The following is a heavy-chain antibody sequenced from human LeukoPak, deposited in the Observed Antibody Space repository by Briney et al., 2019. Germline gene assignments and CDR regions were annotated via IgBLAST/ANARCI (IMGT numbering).Heavy chain of an antibody. Sequence: SETLSPTCTVSGGSISYYYWSWIRQSPGKGLEWIEYIYYNGSTNYNPSLKSRVTISVDMSKNQFSLKVTSVTAADTAIYYCARKGGHFDYWGQGTLVTVSS. V-gene: IGHV4-59*01. D-gene: IGHD2-15*01. CDR1: GGSISYYY. CDR2: IYYNGST. J-gene: IGHJ4*02. CDR3: ARKGGHFDY.